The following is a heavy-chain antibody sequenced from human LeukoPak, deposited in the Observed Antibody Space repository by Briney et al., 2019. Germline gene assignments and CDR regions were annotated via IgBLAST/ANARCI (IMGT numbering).Heavy chain of an antibody. CDR1: GGSITSGDG. J-gene: IGHJ4*02. CDR3: GRVRYSSRWGYFDY. Sequence: SSETLSLTCAVSGGSITSGDGGSWVRQAPGKGLEWIGEIYHSGSTNYNPSLKSRVTISVDKSKNQFSLKLRSVTAADTAVYYSGRVRYSSRWGYFDYWGQGTLVTVSS. D-gene: IGHD6-13*01. V-gene: IGHV4-4*02. CDR2: IYHSGST.